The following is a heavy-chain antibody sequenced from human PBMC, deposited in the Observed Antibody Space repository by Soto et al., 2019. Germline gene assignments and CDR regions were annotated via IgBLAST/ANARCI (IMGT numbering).Heavy chain of an antibody. CDR3: ARSPIVATIPSLGY. CDR2: IIPILGIA. CDR1: GGTFSSYT. D-gene: IGHD5-12*01. Sequence: QVQLVQSGAEVKKPGSSVKVSCRASGGTFSSYTISWVRQAPGQGLEWMGRIIPILGIANYAQKFQGRVTITADKSTSTAYMELSSLRSEDTAVYYCARSPIVATIPSLGYWGQGTLVTVSS. J-gene: IGHJ4*02. V-gene: IGHV1-69*02.